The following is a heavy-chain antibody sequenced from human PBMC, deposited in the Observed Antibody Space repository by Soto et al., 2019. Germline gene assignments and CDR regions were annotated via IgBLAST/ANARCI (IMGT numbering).Heavy chain of an antibody. CDR3: VPPQGTTTYPPTTY. CDR2: ITGSGYST. D-gene: IGHD1-7*01. Sequence: GGSLRLSCEASGFAFSRYAMSWVRQAPGKGLEWVSAITGSGYSTYYPDSLQGRFTISRDNSQNTLYLQMDSLRADDTAVYYCVPPQGTTTYPPTTYGGQGTLVTVPS. CDR1: GFAFSRYA. V-gene: IGHV3-23*01. J-gene: IGHJ4*02.